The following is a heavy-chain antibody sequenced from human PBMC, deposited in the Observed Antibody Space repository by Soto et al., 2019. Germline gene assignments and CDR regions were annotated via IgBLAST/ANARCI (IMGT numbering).Heavy chain of an antibody. CDR2: ISYDGRNK. J-gene: IGHJ4*02. CDR1: GFTFSSYA. D-gene: IGHD2-15*01. CDR3: AKDGRWQLPANYFDD. V-gene: IGHV3-30*04. Sequence: GGSLRLSCAASGFTFSSYAMHWVRQAPGKGLEWVAVISYDGRNKYYADSVKVRFTIVRDNFKNTLYLQMNSLMAGDTSVYYCAKDGRWQLPANYFDDWGQGTLVTVSS.